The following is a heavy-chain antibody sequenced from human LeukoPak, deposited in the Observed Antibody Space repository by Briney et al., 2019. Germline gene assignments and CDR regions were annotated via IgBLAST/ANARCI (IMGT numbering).Heavy chain of an antibody. CDR2: ISAYNGNT. V-gene: IGHV1-18*01. Sequence: EASVKVSCKASGYTFTSYGISWVRQAPGQGLEWMGWISAYNGNTNYAQKFQGRVTMTRDTSISTAYMELSRLRSDDTAVYYCARDVTPALTYLPLVTYYDILTGYFDYWGQGTLVTVSS. J-gene: IGHJ4*02. D-gene: IGHD3-9*01. CDR3: ARDVTPALTYLPLVTYYDILTGYFDY. CDR1: GYTFTSYG.